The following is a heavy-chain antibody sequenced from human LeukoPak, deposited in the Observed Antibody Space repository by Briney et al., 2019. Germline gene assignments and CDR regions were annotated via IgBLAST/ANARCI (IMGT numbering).Heavy chain of an antibody. J-gene: IGHJ2*01. D-gene: IGHD4-17*01. V-gene: IGHV4-30-4*01. Sequence: SQTLSLTGTVSGGSISSGDYYWSWIRQPPGKGLEWIGYIYYSGSTYYNPSLKSRVTISVDTSKNQFSLKLSSVTAADTAVYYCAVTVTRDWYFDLWGRGTLVTVSS. CDR2: IYYSGST. CDR3: AVTVTRDWYFDL. CDR1: GGSISSGDYY.